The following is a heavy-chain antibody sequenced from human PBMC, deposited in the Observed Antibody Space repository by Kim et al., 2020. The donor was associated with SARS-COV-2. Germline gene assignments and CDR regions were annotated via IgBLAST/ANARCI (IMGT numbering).Heavy chain of an antibody. V-gene: IGHV3-23*01. CDR2: VSGSGGST. Sequence: GGSLRLSCAASGFTFSSYAMSWVRQAPGKGPEWVSLVSGSGGSTYHADSVKGRFTISRDNSKKTLYLQMNSLRAEDTALYYCAKGYSNNWSYLDYWGQGTLVTVSS. J-gene: IGHJ4*02. D-gene: IGHD6-13*01. CDR3: AKGYSNNWSYLDY. CDR1: GFTFSSYA.